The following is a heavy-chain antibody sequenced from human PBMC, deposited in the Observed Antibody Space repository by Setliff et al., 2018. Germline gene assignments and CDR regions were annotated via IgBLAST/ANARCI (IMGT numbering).Heavy chain of an antibody. Sequence: GGSLRLSCAASGFTFSSYSMNWVRQAPGKGLEWVSSISSSSSYIYYADSVKGRFTISRDNAKNSLYLQMSSLRAEDTAVYYCARDLGCSGGYSFAFDIWGQGTMVTVSS. J-gene: IGHJ3*02. V-gene: IGHV3-21*01. CDR2: ISSSSSYI. D-gene: IGHD2-15*01. CDR3: ARDLGCSGGYSFAFDI. CDR1: GFTFSSYS.